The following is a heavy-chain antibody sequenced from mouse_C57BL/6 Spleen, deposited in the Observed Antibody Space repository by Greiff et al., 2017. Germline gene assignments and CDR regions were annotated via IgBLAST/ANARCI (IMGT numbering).Heavy chain of an antibody. J-gene: IGHJ2*01. V-gene: IGHV5-9*01. D-gene: IGHD4-1*01. CDR3: ARHRGKLGREDFDY. CDR1: GFTFSSYT. CDR2: ISGGGGNT. Sequence: DVMLVESGGGLVKPGGSLKLSCAASGFTFSSYTMSWVRQTPEKRLEWVATISGGGGNTYYPDSVKGRFTISTDNAENTLYLQMSSLRSEDTALYYGARHRGKLGREDFDYWGQGTTLTVSS.